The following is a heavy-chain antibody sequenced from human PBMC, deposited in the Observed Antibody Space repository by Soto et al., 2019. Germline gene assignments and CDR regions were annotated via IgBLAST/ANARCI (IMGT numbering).Heavy chain of an antibody. D-gene: IGHD1-1*01. J-gene: IGHJ4*02. CDR1: AFTFSNAW. CDR3: TAIVPWGWKY. V-gene: IGHV3-15*07. CDR2: IKSKGDGGTT. Sequence: EVQLVESGGGLVKPGGSLRLSCAASAFTFSNAWMNWVRQAPGTGREWVGRIKSKGDGGTTDYAAFVKGRFTISRDDSTSTLYLHMNSLKTEDTAVYYCTAIVPWGWKYWGPGTLVTVSS.